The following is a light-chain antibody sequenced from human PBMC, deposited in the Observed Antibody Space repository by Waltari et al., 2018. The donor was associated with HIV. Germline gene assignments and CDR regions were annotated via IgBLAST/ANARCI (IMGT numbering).Light chain of an antibody. CDR3: QQYDNLPPFT. V-gene: IGKV1-33*01. Sequence: DIQMTQSPSSLSASVGDRVTITCQARQDISNYLNWYQQKPGKAPKLLIYDASNLETGVPSRFSGSGSGTDFTFTISILQPEDIATYYCQQYDNLPPFTFGPGTKVDIK. CDR2: DAS. CDR1: QDISNY. J-gene: IGKJ3*01.